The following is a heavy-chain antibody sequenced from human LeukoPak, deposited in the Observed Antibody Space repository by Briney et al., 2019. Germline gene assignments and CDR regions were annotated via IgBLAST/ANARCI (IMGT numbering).Heavy chain of an antibody. V-gene: IGHV1-8*03. CDR1: GFTFTSYD. Sequence: ASVKVSCKASGFTFTSYDINWVRQATGQGLEWMGWMNPNSDNTGYAQKFQGRVTITRNTSISTAYMELSSLRSEDTAVYYCARGYSSSWTIYYSYYMDVWGKGTTVTISS. J-gene: IGHJ6*03. CDR2: MNPNSDNT. D-gene: IGHD6-13*01. CDR3: ARGYSSSWTIYYSYYMDV.